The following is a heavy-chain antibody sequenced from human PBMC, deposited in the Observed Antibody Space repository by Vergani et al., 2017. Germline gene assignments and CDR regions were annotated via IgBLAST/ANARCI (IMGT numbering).Heavy chain of an antibody. V-gene: IGHV4-61*02. CDR2: IYTSEST. CDR3: AREYSSSVGFLAY. J-gene: IGHJ4*02. D-gene: IGHD6-6*01. Sequence: QVQLQESGPGLVKASQTLSLTCSVSGAYVGSGGYYWSWIRQSAGKGLEWIGRIYTSESTNYNPSLKSRVTMSVDTSKNQFSLKLSSVTAADTAVYYCAREYSSSVGFLAYWGQGTLVTVSS. CDR1: GAYVGSGGYY.